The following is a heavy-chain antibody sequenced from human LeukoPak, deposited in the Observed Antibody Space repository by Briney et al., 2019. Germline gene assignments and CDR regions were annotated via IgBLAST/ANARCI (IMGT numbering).Heavy chain of an antibody. V-gene: IGHV4-59*01. J-gene: IGHJ3*02. CDR2: IYYSGST. CDR1: GDSISSYY. CDR3: ARARGGARAFDI. Sequence: PSETLSLTCTVSGDSISSYYWSWIRQPPGKGLEWIGYIYYSGSTNYNPSLKSRVTISVDTSKNQFSLKLSSVTAADTAVYYCARARGGARAFDIWGQGTMVTVSS.